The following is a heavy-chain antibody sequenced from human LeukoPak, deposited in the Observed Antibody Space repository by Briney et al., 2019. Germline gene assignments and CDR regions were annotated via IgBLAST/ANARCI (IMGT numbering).Heavy chain of an antibody. CDR1: GFTFSSYW. V-gene: IGHV3-74*03. Sequence: GGSLRLSCAASGFTFSSYWMHWVRQAPGRGLVWVSRVNGDGTSTKHADSVKGRFTISRDNSKNTLYLQMDSLRAEDTAVYHCARGLYESSGHTLGLWGQGTLVTVSS. J-gene: IGHJ4*02. D-gene: IGHD3-22*01. CDR2: VNGDGTST. CDR3: ARGLYESSGHTLGL.